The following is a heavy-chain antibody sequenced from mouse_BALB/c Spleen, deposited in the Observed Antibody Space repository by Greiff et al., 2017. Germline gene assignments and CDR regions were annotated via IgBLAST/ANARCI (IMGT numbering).Heavy chain of an antibody. D-gene: IGHD2-3*01. CDR1: GYTFTSYW. V-gene: IGHV1S81*02. CDR2: INPSNGRT. Sequence: VQLQQPGAELVKPGASVKLSCKASGYTFTSYWMHWVKQRPGQGLEWIGEINPSNGRTNYNEKFKSKATLTVDKSSSTAYMQLSSLTSEDSAVYYCARVAYEGTMDYWGQGTSVTVSS. CDR3: ARVAYEGTMDY. J-gene: IGHJ4*01.